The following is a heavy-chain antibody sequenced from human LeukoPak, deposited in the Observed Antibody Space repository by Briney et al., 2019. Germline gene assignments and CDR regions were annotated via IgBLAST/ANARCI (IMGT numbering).Heavy chain of an antibody. J-gene: IGHJ5*02. CDR3: ARGYCSSTSCYPLNWFDP. V-gene: IGHV4-59*01. Sequence: PSETLSLTCTVSGDSITNYWWTWIRQPPGKELEWIGYIYYSGTTYYNPSLASRLTISIDTSKTQFSLKLGSVTAADTAVYYCARGYCSSTSCYPLNWFDPWGQGTLVTVSS. D-gene: IGHD2-2*01. CDR1: GDSITNYW. CDR2: IYYSGTT.